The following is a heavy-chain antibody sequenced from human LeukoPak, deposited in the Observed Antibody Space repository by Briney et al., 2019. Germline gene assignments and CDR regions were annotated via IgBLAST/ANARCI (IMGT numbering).Heavy chain of an antibody. J-gene: IGHJ4*02. CDR3: ARTIYYYDSSGYQSHFDY. CDR1: GGSISSNY. V-gene: IGHV4-4*07. CDR2: IYTSGST. D-gene: IGHD3-22*01. Sequence: KPSETLSLTCTVSGGSISSNYWSWIRQPAGKGLEWIGRIYTSGSTNYNPSLKSRVTMSVDTSKNQFSLKLSSVTAADTAVYYCARTIYYYDSSGYQSHFDYWGQGTLVTVSS.